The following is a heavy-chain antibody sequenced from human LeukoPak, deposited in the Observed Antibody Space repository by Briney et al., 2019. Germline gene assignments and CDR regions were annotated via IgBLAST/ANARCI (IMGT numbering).Heavy chain of an antibody. D-gene: IGHD2-2*01. CDR1: GXTFTTYG. Sequence: PGGSLGLSCTASGXTFTTYGMNWVRQAPGKGLEWVCSIDRSGSLYYEDSVKGRFTISRDNAENSLYLQMNSLRADDTAVYYCARYAEYAVSTPCYWGQGTLVTVSS. J-gene: IGHJ4*02. CDR3: ARYAEYAVSTPCY. CDR2: IDRSGSL. V-gene: IGHV3-21*01.